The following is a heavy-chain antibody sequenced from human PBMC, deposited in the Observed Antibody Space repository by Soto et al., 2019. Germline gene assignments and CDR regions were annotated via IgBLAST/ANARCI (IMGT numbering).Heavy chain of an antibody. V-gene: IGHV3-11*01. CDR3: ARDPQRREGYNFDS. CDR1: GFIFTDYS. Sequence: QVQLVESGGGLVEPGGSLRLSCAASGFIFTDYSLTWIRQAPGKGLEWISYITKGGETTQHADSVKGRFTISRDNAKKVLFLQMNSLRAEDTAVYYCARDPQRREGYNFDSWGRGTLVTVSS. D-gene: IGHD5-12*01. CDR2: ITKGGETT. J-gene: IGHJ4*02.